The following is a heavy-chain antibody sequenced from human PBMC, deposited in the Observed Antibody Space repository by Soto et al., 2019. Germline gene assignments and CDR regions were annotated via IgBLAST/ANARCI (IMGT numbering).Heavy chain of an antibody. J-gene: IGHJ3*02. CDR1: GGSISSSNW. CDR2: FFHRGST. V-gene: IGHV4-4*02. CDR3: ASHEAHYDSSGYSYAFDI. D-gene: IGHD3-22*01. Sequence: SDTLSLTSAVPGGSISSSNWRSWVRQPPGQGREWIGKFFHRGSTNYNQAPKSRISISAGKSKSHFSLNLGSVTAADSAVYYCASHEAHYDSSGYSYAFDIWGQGTIVTVS.